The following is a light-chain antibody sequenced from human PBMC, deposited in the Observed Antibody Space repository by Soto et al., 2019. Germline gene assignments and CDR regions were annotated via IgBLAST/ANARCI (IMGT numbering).Light chain of an antibody. J-gene: IGKJ1*01. CDR3: QQRSDWPWT. V-gene: IGKV3-11*01. CDR1: ESVTDY. CDR2: DVS. Sequence: EIVLAQSRDTKSLSPGGRGTLYCRASESVTDYLAWYQQKPGQAPRLLVYDVSNRAAGIPTRFSGGGSGTDFTLTICNVEPEDFAVYYCQQRSDWPWTFGQGTKVDIK.